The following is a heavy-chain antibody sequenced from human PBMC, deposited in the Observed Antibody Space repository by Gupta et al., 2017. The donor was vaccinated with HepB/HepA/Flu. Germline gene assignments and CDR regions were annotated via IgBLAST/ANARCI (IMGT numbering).Heavy chain of an antibody. V-gene: IGHV3-23*04. J-gene: IGHJ3*02. CDR2: ISGSGVSI. Sequence: EVQLVESGGNVVQPGGSLRLSCAASELTFSNYAMGWVRQAPGKGLEVVSVISGSGVSIYYADSVKGRFTISRDNSNNSLYAQMNSLRGDDTAVYYCAKGRTSAWNNAFDIWGQGTMVTVS. CDR3: AKGRTSAWNNAFDI. CDR1: ELTFSNYA. D-gene: IGHD6-19*01.